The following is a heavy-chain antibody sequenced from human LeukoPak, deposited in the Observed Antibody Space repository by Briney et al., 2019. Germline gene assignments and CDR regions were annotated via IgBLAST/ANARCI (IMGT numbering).Heavy chain of an antibody. CDR2: IYTSGST. V-gene: IGHV4-61*02. CDR1: GGSISSGTYY. D-gene: IGHD3-16*01. CDR3: ARARGTDYFDY. Sequence: SETLSLTCTVSGGSISSGTYYWSWIRQPAGKGLEWIGRIYTSGSTNYNPSLKSRVTISVDTSKNQFSLKLSSVTAADTAVYYCARARGTDYFDYWGQGNLVTVSS. J-gene: IGHJ4*02.